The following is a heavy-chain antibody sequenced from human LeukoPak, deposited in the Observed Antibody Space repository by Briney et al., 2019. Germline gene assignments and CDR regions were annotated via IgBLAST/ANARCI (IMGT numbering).Heavy chain of an antibody. Sequence: SVKVSCKASGGTFSSYAISWVRQAPGQGLEWMGRIIPILGIANYAQKFQGRATITADKSTSTAYMELSSLRSEDTAVYYCARGLGYCSSTSCYNVWGQGTTVTVSS. J-gene: IGHJ6*02. CDR3: ARGLGYCSSTSCYNV. V-gene: IGHV1-69*04. CDR2: IIPILGIA. D-gene: IGHD2-2*02. CDR1: GGTFSSYA.